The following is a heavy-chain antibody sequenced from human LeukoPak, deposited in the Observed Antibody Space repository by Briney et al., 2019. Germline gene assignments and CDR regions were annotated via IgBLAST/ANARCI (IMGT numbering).Heavy chain of an antibody. Sequence: ASVKVSCKASGGTFTSYAISWVRQAPGQGLEWMGGIIPIFGTANYAQKFQGRVTITADKSTSTAYMELSSLRSEDTAVYYCARDQYDIVAANWFDPWGQGTLVTVSS. D-gene: IGHD5-12*01. J-gene: IGHJ5*02. CDR2: IIPIFGTA. CDR3: ARDQYDIVAANWFDP. CDR1: GGTFTSYA. V-gene: IGHV1-69*06.